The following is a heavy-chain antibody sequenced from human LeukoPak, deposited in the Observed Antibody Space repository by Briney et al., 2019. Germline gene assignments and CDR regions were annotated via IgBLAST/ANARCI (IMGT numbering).Heavy chain of an antibody. CDR1: GGSISSYS. J-gene: IGHJ4*02. D-gene: IGHD5-24*01. CDR3: ARGRGPLNGNFDY. V-gene: IGHV4-59*01. Sequence: SETLSLTCTLPGGSISSYSWSWFGQPPGKGLEGFGYIYCSSSTTYNPSLKGRGTISVATSNDQFSLCLRFVTAADTAVYYCARGRGPLNGNFDYWGQGPVITVSS. CDR2: IYCSSST.